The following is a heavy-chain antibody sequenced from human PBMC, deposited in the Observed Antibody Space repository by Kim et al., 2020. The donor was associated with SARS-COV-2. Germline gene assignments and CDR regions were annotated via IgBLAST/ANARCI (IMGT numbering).Heavy chain of an antibody. CDR2: ISYDGSNK. J-gene: IGHJ4*02. CDR3: AKETWGIYYGSGSYYKPFYYFDY. V-gene: IGHV3-30*18. Sequence: GGSLRLSCAASGFTFSSYGMHWVRQAPGKGLEWVAVISYDGSNKYYADSVKGRFTISRDNSKNTLYLQMNSLRAEDTAVYYCAKETWGIYYGSGSYYKPFYYFDYWGQGTLVTVSS. CDR1: GFTFSSYG. D-gene: IGHD3-10*01.